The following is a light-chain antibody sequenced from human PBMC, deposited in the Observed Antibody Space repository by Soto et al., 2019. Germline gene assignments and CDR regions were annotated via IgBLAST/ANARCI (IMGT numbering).Light chain of an antibody. CDR3: QYYGSSST. CDR1: QRVFYSSTNENY. Sequence: DIVMTQSPDSLSVSLGERASINCKSSQRVFYSSTNENYLAWYQQKPGQAPRILIYGASSRATGIPDRFSGSGSGTDFTLTINRLEPADFAVYYCQYYGSSSTFGQGTKVDIK. CDR2: GAS. J-gene: IGKJ1*01. V-gene: IGKV4-1*01.